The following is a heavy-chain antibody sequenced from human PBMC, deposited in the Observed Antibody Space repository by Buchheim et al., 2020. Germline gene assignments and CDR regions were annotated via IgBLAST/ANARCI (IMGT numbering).Heavy chain of an antibody. D-gene: IGHD5/OR15-5a*01. CDR2: IWFDGRDQ. CDR3: ARDTSVSANYYFDY. V-gene: IGHV3-33*01. Sequence: QAQLVASGGGVVQPGGSLRLSCAASGFALSSYGIHWVRQAPGKGLEWVTGIWFDGRDQYYADSVKGRFTISRDNSKNTLHLQMNSLGVEDTAMYYCARDTSVSANYYFDYWGQGTL. CDR1: GFALSSYG. J-gene: IGHJ4*02.